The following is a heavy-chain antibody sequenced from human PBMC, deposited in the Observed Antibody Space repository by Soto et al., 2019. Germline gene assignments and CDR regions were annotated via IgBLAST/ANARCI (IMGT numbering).Heavy chain of an antibody. CDR1: GFTFSSYG. D-gene: IGHD2-2*01. CDR2: ISYDGSNK. CDR3: AKDLEVEVVVPAAMGPLYYYYYYMDV. J-gene: IGHJ6*03. V-gene: IGHV3-30*18. Sequence: GGSLRLSCAASGFTFSSYGMHWVRQAPGKGLEWVAVISYDGSNKYYADSVKGRFTISRDNSKNTLYLQMNSLRAEDTAVYYCAKDLEVEVVVPAAMGPLYYYYYYMDVWGKGTTVTVSS.